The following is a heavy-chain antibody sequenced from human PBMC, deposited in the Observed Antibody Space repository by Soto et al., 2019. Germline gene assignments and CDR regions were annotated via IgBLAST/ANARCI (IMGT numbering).Heavy chain of an antibody. Sequence: WESLSLSCSGSVFTLSEHYIDWVRQAPGRGLEWVGRSRDKAQGYSTAYAASVKGRFTTSRDESKNSLYLQMNSLRAEDTAVYYCVRDFEGSYGYGTFDYWGQGTLVTISS. CDR1: VFTLSEHY. CDR3: VRDFEGSYGYGTFDY. D-gene: IGHD5-18*01. CDR2: SRDKAQGYST. V-gene: IGHV3-72*01. J-gene: IGHJ4*02.